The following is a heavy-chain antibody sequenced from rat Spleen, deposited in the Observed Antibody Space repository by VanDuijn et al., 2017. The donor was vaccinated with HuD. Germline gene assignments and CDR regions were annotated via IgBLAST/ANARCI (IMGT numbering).Heavy chain of an antibody. V-gene: IGHV5-31*01. CDR3: TGWGY. D-gene: IGHD5-1*01. J-gene: IGHJ2*01. CDR1: GFTFHNYW. Sequence: EVQLVESGGGLVQPGRSLKLSCVASGFTFHNYWMTWIRQAPGKGLEWISSITTTGGSTYYSGSVKGRFTISRDNAKSTLYLQMNSLRSEDTATYYCTGWGYWGQGVMVTVSS. CDR2: ITTTGGST.